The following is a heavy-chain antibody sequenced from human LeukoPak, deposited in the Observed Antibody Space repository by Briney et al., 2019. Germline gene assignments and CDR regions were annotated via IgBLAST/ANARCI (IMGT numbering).Heavy chain of an antibody. CDR2: LSGSGTST. V-gene: IGHV3-23*01. CDR3: AKDLSYGLDV. Sequence: GGSLRLSCAASGFTFSSYAMAWVRQAPGKGLEWVSALSGSGTSTYYIESVKGRFTISRDNSKNTLYLQMNNLRAEDTAICHCAKDLSYGLDVWGHGTTVTVSS. J-gene: IGHJ6*02. CDR1: GFTFSSYA.